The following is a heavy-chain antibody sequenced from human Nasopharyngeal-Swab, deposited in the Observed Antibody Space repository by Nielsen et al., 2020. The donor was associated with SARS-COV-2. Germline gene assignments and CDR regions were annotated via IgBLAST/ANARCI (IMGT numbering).Heavy chain of an antibody. Sequence: GESLKISCTASGFTFGDYAMSWGRQAPGKGLEWVGFIRSKAYGGTTEYAASVKGRFTISRDDSKSIAYLQMNSLKTEDTAVYYCTRAEDDYGDYPDSFDIWGQGTMVTVSS. CDR3: TRAEDDYGDYPDSFDI. J-gene: IGHJ3*02. D-gene: IGHD4-17*01. CDR2: IRSKAYGGTT. CDR1: GFTFGDYA. V-gene: IGHV3-49*04.